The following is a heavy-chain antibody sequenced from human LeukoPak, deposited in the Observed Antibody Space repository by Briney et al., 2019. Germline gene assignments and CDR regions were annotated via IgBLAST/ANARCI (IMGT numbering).Heavy chain of an antibody. J-gene: IGHJ4*02. CDR1: GGTFSSYA. CDR2: IIPIFGTA. V-gene: IGHV1-69*05. D-gene: IGHD2-21*02. CDR3: ARERDASPYFDY. Sequence: SVKVSCKASGGTFSSYAISWVRQAPGQGLEWMGGIIPIFGTANYAQKFQGRVTITTDESTSTAYMELSSLRSEDTAVYYCARERDASPYFDYWGKGTLVTAAS.